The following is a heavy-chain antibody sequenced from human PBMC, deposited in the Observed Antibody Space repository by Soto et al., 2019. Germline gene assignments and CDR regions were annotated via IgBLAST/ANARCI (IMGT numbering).Heavy chain of an antibody. J-gene: IGHJ6*03. V-gene: IGHV1-69*02. CDR2: IIPILGIA. CDR1: GGTFSSYT. D-gene: IGHD3-9*01. CDR3: ARSDSMRYYDILTGHQPPTNYYYYYMDV. Sequence: SVKVSCKASGGTFSSYTISWVRQAPGQGLEWMGRIIPILGIANYAQKFQGRVTITADKSTSTAYMELSSLRSEDTAVYYCARSDSMRYYDILTGHQPPTNYYYYYMDVWGKGTTVTVSS.